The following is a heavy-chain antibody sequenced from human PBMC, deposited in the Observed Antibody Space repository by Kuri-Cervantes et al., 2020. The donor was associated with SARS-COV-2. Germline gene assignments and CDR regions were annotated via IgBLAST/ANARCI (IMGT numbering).Heavy chain of an antibody. J-gene: IGHJ3*02. CDR3: ARGIVVGAGAFDI. CDR1: GFTLSDYY. V-gene: IGHV3-11*04. CDR2: ISSSGSTI. Sequence: GESLKISCAASGFTLSDYYMSWIRQAPGKGLEWVSYISSSGSTIYYADSVKGRFTISRDNAKNSLYLQMNSLRDEDTAVYYCARGIVVGAGAFDIWGQGTMVTVSS. D-gene: IGHD3-22*01.